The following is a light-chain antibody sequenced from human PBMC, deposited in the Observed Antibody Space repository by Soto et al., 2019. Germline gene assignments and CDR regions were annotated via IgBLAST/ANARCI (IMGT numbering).Light chain of an antibody. Sequence: DIQMTQSPSSLSASVGDRVTITCRASQSISSYLNWYQQKPGKDPKLLIYAASSLQSGVPSRFSGSGSGTDFTLTISSLQPEDFATYYCQHCYSTPRTFGGGTKVEIK. CDR1: QSISSY. CDR3: QHCYSTPRT. CDR2: AAS. V-gene: IGKV1-39*01. J-gene: IGKJ4*01.